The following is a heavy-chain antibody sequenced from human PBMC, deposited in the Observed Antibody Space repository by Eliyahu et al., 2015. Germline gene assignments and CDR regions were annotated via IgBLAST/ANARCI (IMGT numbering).Heavy chain of an antibody. CDR3: ARETADRGKFYVDY. CDR1: GFTLNNYW. J-gene: IGHJ4*02. Sequence: EVQLVESGGAVVQPGGSLRLSCAASGFTLNNYWMQWVRQGPGMGLVWVSRINRDGSDTIYADSVKGRVTISRDNARNTLFLQLNSLRVEDTGVYYCARETADRGKFYVDYWGQGTLVTVSS. V-gene: IGHV3-74*01. D-gene: IGHD1-26*01. CDR2: INRDGSDT.